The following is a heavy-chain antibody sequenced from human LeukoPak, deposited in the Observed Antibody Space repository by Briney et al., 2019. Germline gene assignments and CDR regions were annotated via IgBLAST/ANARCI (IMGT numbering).Heavy chain of an antibody. CDR3: ARVGCSSTSCYAADFDY. CDR2: IYHSGST. CDR1: GGSISSSNW. Sequence: SGTLSLTCAVSGGSISSSNWWSWVRQPPGKRLEWIGEIYHSGSTNYNPSLKSRVTISVDKSKNQFSLKLSSVTAADTAVYYCARVGCSSTSCYAADFDYWGQGTLVTVSS. V-gene: IGHV4-4*02. J-gene: IGHJ4*02. D-gene: IGHD2-2*01.